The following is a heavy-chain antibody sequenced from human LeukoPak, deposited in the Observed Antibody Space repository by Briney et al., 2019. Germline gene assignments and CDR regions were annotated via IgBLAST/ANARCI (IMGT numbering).Heavy chain of an antibody. CDR1: GYTFTGYY. J-gene: IGHJ3*02. CDR3: ARPIRGSYVEDAFDM. D-gene: IGHD1-26*01. CDR2: INPSSGGT. V-gene: IGHV1-2*02. Sequence: AASVKVSCKASGYTFTGYYLHWVRQAPGQGLEWMGWINPSSGGTKYVQKFQGRVTMTRDTSISTGYMELSRLRSDDTAVYYCARPIRGSYVEDAFDMWGQGTMVTVSA.